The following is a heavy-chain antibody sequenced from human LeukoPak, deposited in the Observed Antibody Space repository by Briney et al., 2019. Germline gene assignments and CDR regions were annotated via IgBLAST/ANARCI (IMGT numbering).Heavy chain of an antibody. CDR3: VRDRNPRHSYFDL. Sequence: GGSLRLSCAASGFTFSSYGMHWVRQAPGKGLEWVAFIRYDGSNKYYADSVKGRFTIFRDNAKNSLYLQMNTLTVEDTALYFCVRDRNPRHSYFDLWGQGTLVTVSS. CDR1: GFTFSSYG. CDR2: IRYDGSNK. D-gene: IGHD1-1*01. J-gene: IGHJ4*02. V-gene: IGHV3-30*02.